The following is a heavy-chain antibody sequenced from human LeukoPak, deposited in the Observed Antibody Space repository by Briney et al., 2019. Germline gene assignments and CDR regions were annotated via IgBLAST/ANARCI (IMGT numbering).Heavy chain of an antibody. CDR1: GGSISSYY. V-gene: IGHV4-4*07. CDR2: IYTSGST. J-gene: IGHJ6*03. D-gene: IGHD1-7*01. CDR3: ARAPPYNWNYLKYYYYMDV. Sequence: PSETLSLTCTVSGGSISSYYWSWIRQPAGKGLEWIGRIYTSGSTNYNPSLKSRVTMSVDTSKNQFSLKLNSVTAADTAVYYCARAPPYNWNYLKYYYYMDVWGKGTTVTVSS.